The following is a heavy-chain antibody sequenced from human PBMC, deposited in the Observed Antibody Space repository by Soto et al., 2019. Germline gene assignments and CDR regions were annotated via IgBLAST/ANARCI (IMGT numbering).Heavy chain of an antibody. Sequence: SETLSLTCTVSGGSISSSSYYWGWIRQPPGKGLEWIGSIYYSGSTYYNPSLKSRVTISVDTSKNQFSLKLSSVTAADTAVYYCARHPYGDYFPVDYWGQGTLVTVSS. V-gene: IGHV4-39*01. D-gene: IGHD4-17*01. CDR1: GGSISSSSYY. J-gene: IGHJ4*02. CDR3: ARHPYGDYFPVDY. CDR2: IYYSGST.